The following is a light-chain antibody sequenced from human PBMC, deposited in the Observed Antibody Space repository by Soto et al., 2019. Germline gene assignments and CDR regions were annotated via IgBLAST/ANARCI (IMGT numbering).Light chain of an antibody. Sequence: EIVLTQSPGTLSLSPGERATLSYRASQSVSSSYLAWYQQKPGQAPRLLIYGASSRATGIPDRFSGSGSGTDFTLTISRLEPEDFAVYYCQQTFGQGTRLEIK. CDR3: QQT. J-gene: IGKJ5*01. CDR1: QSVSSSY. CDR2: GAS. V-gene: IGKV3-20*01.